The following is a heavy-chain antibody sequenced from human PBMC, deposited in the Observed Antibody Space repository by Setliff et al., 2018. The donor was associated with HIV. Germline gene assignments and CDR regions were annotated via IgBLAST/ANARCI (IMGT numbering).Heavy chain of an antibody. J-gene: IGHJ5*02. D-gene: IGHD2-15*01. V-gene: IGHV1-69*05. CDR1: GGTFSSYV. Sequence: SVKVSCKASGGTFSSYVIRWVRQAPGHGPEWMGGIIPMYGVANYAQKFQGRVTITTDESTSTAYMELSSLRSEDTAVYYCALPYCGGGNCWSSASLPPAGWFDPWGQGTLVTVSS. CDR2: IIPMYGVA. CDR3: ALPYCGGGNCWSSASLPPAGWFDP.